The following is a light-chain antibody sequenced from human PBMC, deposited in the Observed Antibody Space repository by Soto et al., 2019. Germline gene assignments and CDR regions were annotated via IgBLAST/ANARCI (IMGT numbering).Light chain of an antibody. V-gene: IGKV3D-15*01. J-gene: IGKJ5*01. CDR1: RSVSYN. CDR3: QQDNNWPLT. CDR2: GAL. Sequence: ETVMTQSPATLSVSPGARATLSCRASRSVSYNLAWYQQKPAQAPRLLIYGALTRATGIPARFSGSGSGTDFTLTISILQYEDFANYYCQQDNNWPLTFGQGTRLEIK.